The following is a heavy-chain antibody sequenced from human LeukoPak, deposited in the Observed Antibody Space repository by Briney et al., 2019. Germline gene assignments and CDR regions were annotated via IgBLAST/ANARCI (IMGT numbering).Heavy chain of an antibody. CDR3: ARQYGSGSPYDSDY. CDR2: ISAYSGNT. D-gene: IGHD3-10*01. Sequence: GASVKVSCKASGYIFPSYGITWVRQAPGQGLEWMGWISAYSGNTKYAQKFQGRVTMTTDTSTSTAYMELRSLRFDDTAVYYCARQYGSGSPYDSDYWGQGTLVTVSS. J-gene: IGHJ4*02. V-gene: IGHV1-18*01. CDR1: GYIFPSYG.